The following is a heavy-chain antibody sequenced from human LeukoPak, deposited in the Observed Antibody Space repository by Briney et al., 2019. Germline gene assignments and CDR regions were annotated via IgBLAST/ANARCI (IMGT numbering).Heavy chain of an antibody. CDR1: GGSMFGYY. Sequence: SETLSLTCTVSGGSMFGYYWSWIRQPPGKGLEWIGYIYSSGSTNYNPSLKSRVTISIDTSKNQFSLKLSSVTAAGTAMYYCARTAVGGTVTGWGQGTLVTVSS. V-gene: IGHV4-59*01. J-gene: IGHJ4*02. CDR3: ARTAVGGTVTG. CDR2: IYSSGST. D-gene: IGHD4-17*01.